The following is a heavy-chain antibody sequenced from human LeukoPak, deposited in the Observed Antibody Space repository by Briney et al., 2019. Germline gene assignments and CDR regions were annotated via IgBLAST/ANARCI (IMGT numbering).Heavy chain of an antibody. J-gene: IGHJ6*02. D-gene: IGHD1-7*01. CDR2: ISNTGGTI. V-gene: IGHV3-11*01. Sequence: GGSLRLSCVGSGFSFSDYYMNWIRQAPGKGLEWISYISNTGGTIIYADSVRGRFTISRDNAENALYLQMSSLRVEDTAVYYCARPANNWNFGYSLDVWGQGTTVAVSS. CDR1: GFSFSDYY. CDR3: ARPANNWNFGYSLDV.